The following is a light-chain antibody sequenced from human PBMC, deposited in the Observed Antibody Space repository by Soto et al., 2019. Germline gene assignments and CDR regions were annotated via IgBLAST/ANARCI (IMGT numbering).Light chain of an antibody. V-gene: IGLV2-11*01. J-gene: IGLJ2*01. CDR3: CSYAGSYTVV. CDR1: SSDVGCYNY. CDR2: DVN. Sequence: QSALTQPRSVSGSPGQSVTISCTGTSSDVGCYNYVSWYQQHPGKAHKLMIYDVNKRPSGVPDRFSGSKSGNTASLTISGLQAEDEADYYCCSYAGSYTVVFGGGTKLTVL.